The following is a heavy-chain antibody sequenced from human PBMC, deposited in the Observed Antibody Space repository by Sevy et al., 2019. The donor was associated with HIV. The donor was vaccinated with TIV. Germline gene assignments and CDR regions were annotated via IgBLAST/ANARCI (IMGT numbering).Heavy chain of an antibody. J-gene: IGHJ5*02. CDR3: ARFQVHEGGFDP. CDR2: IYYSGST. CDR1: GGSVSSGSYY. V-gene: IGHV4-61*01. Sequence: SETLSLTCTVSGGSVSSGSYYWSWIRQPPGKGLEWIGYIYYSGSTNYNPSHKSRVTISVDTSKNQFSLKLSSVTAADTAVYYCARFQVHEGGFDPWGQGTLVTVSS. D-gene: IGHD1-1*01.